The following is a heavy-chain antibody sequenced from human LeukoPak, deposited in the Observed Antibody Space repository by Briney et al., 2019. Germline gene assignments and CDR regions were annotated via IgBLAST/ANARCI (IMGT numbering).Heavy chain of an antibody. V-gene: IGHV3-7*03. CDR2: INQDGSEK. CDR1: GFTFSTYW. Sequence: GGSLRLSCAASGFTFSTYWMSWVRQAPGKGLEWVAIINQDGSEKYYVDSVKGRFTISRDNAKNSLYLQMISLRAEDTALYYCARDRGRMTTVTTENRGGYFDYWGQGTLVTVSS. D-gene: IGHD4-17*01. CDR3: ARDRGRMTTVTTENRGGYFDY. J-gene: IGHJ4*02.